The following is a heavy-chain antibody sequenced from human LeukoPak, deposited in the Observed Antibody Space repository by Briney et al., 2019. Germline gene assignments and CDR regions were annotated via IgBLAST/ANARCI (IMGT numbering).Heavy chain of an antibody. CDR1: GGSFSGYY. CDR2: INHSGST. V-gene: IGHV4-34*01. D-gene: IGHD1-26*01. J-gene: IGHJ3*02. Sequence: SETLSLTCAVYGGSFSGYYWSWIRQPPGKGLEWIGEINHSGSTNYNPSLKSRVTISVDTSKNQFSLKLSSVTAADTAVYCCARLWRRGNAFDIWGQGTMVTVSS. CDR3: ARLWRRGNAFDI.